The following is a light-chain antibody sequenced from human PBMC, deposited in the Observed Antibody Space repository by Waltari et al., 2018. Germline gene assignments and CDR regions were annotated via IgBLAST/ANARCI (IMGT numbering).Light chain of an antibody. CDR3: CSYDGGFTSVI. CDR2: DVN. J-gene: IGLJ2*01. V-gene: IGLV2-11*01. CDR1: SSDVNVYKY. Sequence: QSALPQPRSVSGSPGQSVTISCTGISSDVNVYKYASWYSHHPGKAPTLMLYDVNKWPSGVADRCSGSKSGSTASLTISGLQADDEADYYCCSYDGGFTSVIFGGGTKLTVL.